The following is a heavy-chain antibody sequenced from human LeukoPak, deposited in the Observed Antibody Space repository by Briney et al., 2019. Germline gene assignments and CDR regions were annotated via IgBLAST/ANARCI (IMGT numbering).Heavy chain of an antibody. Sequence: GESLQISCKGSGYRFTSYWIGWVRQAPGKGLEWVSYISGSSSTIYYADSVKGRFTISRDNAKNSLYLQMNSLRAEDTAVYYCARGGYYFDYWGQGTLVTVSS. CDR3: ARGGYYFDY. CDR2: ISGSSSTI. V-gene: IGHV3-48*01. D-gene: IGHD2-15*01. J-gene: IGHJ4*02. CDR1: GYRFTSYW.